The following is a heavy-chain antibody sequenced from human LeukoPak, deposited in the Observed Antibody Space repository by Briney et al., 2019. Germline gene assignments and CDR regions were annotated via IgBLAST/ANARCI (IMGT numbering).Heavy chain of an antibody. Sequence: ASVKVSCKASGYTFTGYYMHWVRQAPGQGLEWMGWINPNSGGTNYAQKFQGRVTMTRDTSISTAYMELSSLRSEDTAVYYCARLVDADAFDIWGQGTMVTVSS. J-gene: IGHJ3*02. D-gene: IGHD2-8*02. V-gene: IGHV1-2*02. CDR2: INPNSGGT. CDR3: ARLVDADAFDI. CDR1: GYTFTGYY.